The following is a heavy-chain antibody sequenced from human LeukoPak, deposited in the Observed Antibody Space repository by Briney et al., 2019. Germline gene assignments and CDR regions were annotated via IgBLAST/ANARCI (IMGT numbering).Heavy chain of an antibody. J-gene: IGHJ4*02. CDR2: ITSVTSTI. V-gene: IGHV3-48*04. CDR3: ATDRDNSDWQKRFDS. Sequence: GGSLRLSCAASGFTLSTYAMNWVRQAPGKGLEWGSHITSVTSTIFYADSVKGRFTISRDNANNFLHLQMNSLRAEDTAVYYCATDRDNSDWQKRFDSWGQGTLVTVSS. D-gene: IGHD2-21*02. CDR1: GFTLSTYA.